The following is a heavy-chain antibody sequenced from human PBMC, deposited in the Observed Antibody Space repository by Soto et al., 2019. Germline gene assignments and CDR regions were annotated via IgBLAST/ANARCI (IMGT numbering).Heavy chain of an antibody. D-gene: IGHD3-10*01. CDR1: GGSISSYD. V-gene: IGHV4-59*08. Sequence: SETLSLTCTVSGGSISSYDWSWIRQPPGKGLEWIGYIYYSGSTNYNPSLKSRVTISVDTSKNQFSLKLSSVTAADTAVYYCARHLYGSGERFDPWGQGTLVTVSS. CDR3: ARHLYGSGERFDP. CDR2: IYYSGST. J-gene: IGHJ5*02.